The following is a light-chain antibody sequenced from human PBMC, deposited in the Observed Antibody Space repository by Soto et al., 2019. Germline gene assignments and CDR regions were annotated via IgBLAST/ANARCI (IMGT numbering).Light chain of an antibody. CDR2: DAS. CDR3: QQFSSYWT. Sequence: IQLTQSPPSLSASVGDRVTITCRASQSISSWLAWYQQKPGKAPKLLISDASSLESGVPSRFSGDRSGTEFTLTINSLRPEDVATYFCQQFSSYWTFGQGTKVDIK. CDR1: QSISSW. J-gene: IGKJ1*01. V-gene: IGKV1-5*01.